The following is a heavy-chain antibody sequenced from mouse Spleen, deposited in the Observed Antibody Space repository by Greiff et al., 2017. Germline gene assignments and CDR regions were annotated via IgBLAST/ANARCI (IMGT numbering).Heavy chain of an antibody. J-gene: IGHJ2*01. V-gene: IGHV5-9-2*01. D-gene: IGHD1-1*01. CDR3: ARRGYYGYVDY. CDR1: GFTLSSYG. CDR2: ISGGGSYT. Sequence: EVQLVESGGGLVKPGGSLKLSCAASGFTLSSYGMSWVRQTPEKRLEWVATISGGGSYTYYPDSVKGRFTISSDNAKNNLYLQTISLRFADTALYYCARRGYYGYVDYWGQGTTLTFSS.